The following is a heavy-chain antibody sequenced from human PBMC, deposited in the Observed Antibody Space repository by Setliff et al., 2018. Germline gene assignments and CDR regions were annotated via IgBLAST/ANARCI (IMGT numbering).Heavy chain of an antibody. CDR1: GGTFGSSA. V-gene: IGHV1-69*13. CDR2: IIPIFGTA. Sequence: SVKVSCKASGGTFGSSALSWVRQAPGQGLEWVGGIIPIFGTANYAQKFQGRVTITADESTSTAYMELSSLRSEDTAVYYCARVQQLGTFDYWGQGTLVTVSS. D-gene: IGHD6-13*01. J-gene: IGHJ4*02. CDR3: ARVQQLGTFDY.